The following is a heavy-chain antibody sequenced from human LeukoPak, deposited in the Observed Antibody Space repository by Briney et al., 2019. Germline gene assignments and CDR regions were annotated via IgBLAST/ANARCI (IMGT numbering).Heavy chain of an antibody. Sequence: ASVKVSCKASGYTFTGYYMHWVRRAPGQGLEWMGWINPNSGGTNYAQKFQGRVTMTRDTSISTAYMELSRLRSDDTAVYYCARVSRDTAAAGPALDYWVQATRVTVS. CDR1: GYTFTGYY. V-gene: IGHV1-2*02. CDR3: ARVSRDTAAAGPALDY. CDR2: INPNSGGT. D-gene: IGHD6-13*01. J-gene: IGHJ4*02.